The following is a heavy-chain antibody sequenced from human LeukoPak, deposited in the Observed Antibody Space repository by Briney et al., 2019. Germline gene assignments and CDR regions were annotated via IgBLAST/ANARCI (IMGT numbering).Heavy chain of an antibody. CDR2: IWYDASNK. J-gene: IGHJ6*02. Sequence: GGSLRLSCAASGFTFSSYGMHWVRQAPGKGLEWVAVIWYDASNKYYADSVKGRFTISRDNSKSTLYLQMNSLRAEDTAVFYCARASPDYYGMDVWGQGTPVTVSS. CDR3: ARASPDYYGMDV. V-gene: IGHV3-33*01. CDR1: GFTFSSYG.